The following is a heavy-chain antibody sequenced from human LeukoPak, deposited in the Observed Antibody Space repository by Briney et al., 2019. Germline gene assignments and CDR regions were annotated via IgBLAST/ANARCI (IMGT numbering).Heavy chain of an antibody. CDR1: GYSFTSYW. CDR2: IYPGDSDT. D-gene: IGHD6-13*01. CDR3: ARTSSSWSSYFDY. Sequence: GESLKISCKGPGYSFTSYWIGWVRQMPGKGLEWMGIIYPGDSDTRYSPSFQGQVTISADKSISTAYLQWSSLKASDTAMYYCARTSSSWSSYFDYWGQGTLVTVSS. J-gene: IGHJ4*02. V-gene: IGHV5-51*01.